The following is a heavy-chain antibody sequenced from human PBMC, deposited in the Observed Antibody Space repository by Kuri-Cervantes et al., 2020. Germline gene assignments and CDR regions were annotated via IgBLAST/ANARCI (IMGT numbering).Heavy chain of an antibody. J-gene: IGHJ4*02. CDR1: GGSITSFNW. CDR2: INHSGST. V-gene: IGHV4-4*02. Sequence: GSLRLSCAVSGGSITSFNWWTWVRQPPGKGLQWIGEINHSGSTNYNPSLKSRVTISVDTSKNQFSLKLSSVTAADTAVYYCARRTRTTGTQCYYFDYWGQGTLVTVSS. D-gene: IGHD1-7*01. CDR3: ARRTRTTGTQCYYFDY.